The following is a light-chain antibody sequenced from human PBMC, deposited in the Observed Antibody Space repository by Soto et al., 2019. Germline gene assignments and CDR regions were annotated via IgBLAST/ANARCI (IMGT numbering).Light chain of an antibody. V-gene: IGKV1-5*03. CDR1: QSISSW. CDR3: QQYNSYSRT. Sequence: DIQMTQSPSTLSASVGDRVTITCRASQSISSWLAWYQQKPGKAPKLLIYKASSLESGVPSRFSASGSGTEFTLTISCLQPDDFATYYCQQYNSYSRTFGXGTKVXX. CDR2: KAS. J-gene: IGKJ1*01.